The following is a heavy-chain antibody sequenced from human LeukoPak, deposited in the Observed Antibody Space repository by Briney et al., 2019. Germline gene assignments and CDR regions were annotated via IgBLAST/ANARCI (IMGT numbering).Heavy chain of an antibody. CDR1: GGSVSSGSYY. V-gene: IGHV4-61*01. J-gene: IGHJ4*02. Sequence: SETLSLTCTVSGGSVSSGSYYWSWIRQPPGKGLEWIGYIYYSGSTNYNPSLKSRVTISVDTSRNQFSLKLSSVTAADTAVYYCVKSASTWYLFDYWGQGTLVTVSS. CDR3: VKSASTWYLFDY. D-gene: IGHD6-13*01. CDR2: IYYSGST.